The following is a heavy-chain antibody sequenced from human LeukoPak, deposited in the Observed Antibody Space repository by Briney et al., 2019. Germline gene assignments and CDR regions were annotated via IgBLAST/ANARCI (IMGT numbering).Heavy chain of an antibody. J-gene: IGHJ3*02. CDR3: AKDRGRVSASVIDAFDI. CDR2: IGVAGDT. Sequence: GGSLRLSCAASGFTFSSYDLHWVRQSTGKGLEGVSVIGVAGDTYYPDSVKGRFTISRDNSKNTLYLQMNSLRAEDTAVYYCAKDRGRVSASVIDAFDIWGQGTMVTVSS. CDR1: GFTFSSYD. V-gene: IGHV3-13*01. D-gene: IGHD3-10*01.